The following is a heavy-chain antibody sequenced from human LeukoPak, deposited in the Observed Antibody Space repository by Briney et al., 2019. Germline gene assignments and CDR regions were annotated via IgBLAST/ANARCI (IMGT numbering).Heavy chain of an antibody. Sequence: ASVKVSCKASGDSISKFAVSWVRQAPGQGLEWMGIINPSGGSTSYAQKFQGRVTMTRDTSTSTVYMELSSLRSEDTAVYYCARGDNVVVGVLSDYWGQGTLVTVSS. CDR3: ARGDNVVVGVLSDY. CDR1: GDSISKFA. D-gene: IGHD1-26*01. V-gene: IGHV1-46*01. CDR2: INPSGGST. J-gene: IGHJ4*02.